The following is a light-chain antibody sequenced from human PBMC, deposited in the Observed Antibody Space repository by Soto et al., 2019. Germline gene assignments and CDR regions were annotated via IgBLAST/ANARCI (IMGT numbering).Light chain of an antibody. V-gene: IGLV3-21*02. CDR2: GDS. J-gene: IGLJ1*01. CDR3: QVWDSSSDHPTYV. CDR1: NIGSKS. Sequence: SYELTQPPSVSVAPGQTARITCGGNNIGSKSVHWYQQKPGQAPVLVVYGDSDRPSGIPERCSGSNSGNTATLTISRVEAGDEADYYCQVWDSSSDHPTYVFGTGTKVTVL.